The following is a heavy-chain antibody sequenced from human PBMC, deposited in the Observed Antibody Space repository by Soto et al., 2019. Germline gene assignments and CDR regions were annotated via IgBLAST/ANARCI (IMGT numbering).Heavy chain of an antibody. CDR3: ARSRRYYDSSGYYPPPLLDAFDI. J-gene: IGHJ3*02. D-gene: IGHD3-22*01. CDR2: ISAYNGNT. V-gene: IGHV1-18*01. CDR1: GVTFNRQD. Sequence: ASVKVSCKASGVTFNRQDMRWVRQAPGQGLEWMGWISAYNGNTNYAQKLQGRVTMTTDTSTSTAYMELRSLRSDDTAVYYCARSRRYYDSSGYYPPPLLDAFDIWGQGTMVTVSS.